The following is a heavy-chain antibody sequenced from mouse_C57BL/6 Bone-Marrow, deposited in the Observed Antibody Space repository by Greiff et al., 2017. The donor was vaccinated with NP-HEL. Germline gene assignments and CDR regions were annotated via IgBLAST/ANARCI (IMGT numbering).Heavy chain of an antibody. J-gene: IGHJ1*03. CDR3: ARDRDYYGTYWYFDV. V-gene: IGHV5-4*01. D-gene: IGHD1-1*01. CDR1: GFTFSSYA. CDR2: ISDGGSYT. Sequence: EVKLVESGGGLVKPGGSLKLSCAASGFTFSSYAMSWVRQTPEKRLEWVATISDGGSYTYYPDNVKGRFTISRDNAKNNLYLQMSHLKSEDTAMYYCARDRDYYGTYWYFDVWGTGTTVTVSS.